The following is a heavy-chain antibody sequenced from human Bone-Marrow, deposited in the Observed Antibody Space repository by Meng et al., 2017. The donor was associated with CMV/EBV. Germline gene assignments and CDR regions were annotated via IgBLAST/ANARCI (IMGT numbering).Heavy chain of an antibody. Sequence: GESLKISCAASGFTFSSYTMNWVRQAPGKGLEWFSYISSSRSTICYADSVKGRFTISRDNAKNSLYLQMNSLRAEDTAVYYCAKLEYSSSFHRNWFAPWGQGTLVTVSS. CDR2: ISSSRSTI. CDR1: GFTFSSYT. V-gene: IGHV3-48*04. D-gene: IGHD6-6*01. CDR3: AKLEYSSSFHRNWFAP. J-gene: IGHJ5*02.